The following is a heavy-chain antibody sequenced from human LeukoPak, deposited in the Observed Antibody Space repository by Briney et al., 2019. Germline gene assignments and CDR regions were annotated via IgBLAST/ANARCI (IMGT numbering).Heavy chain of an antibody. V-gene: IGHV3-23*01. J-gene: IGHJ4*02. Sequence: PGGSLRLSCAASGFTFRSYAMSWVRQAPGKGLEWVSAISGSASSTYYADSVKGRFTISRDNSKNTLYLQMNSLRAEAAAVYYCAKESSYYGSGSYSKAFDYWGQGTLVTVSS. CDR2: ISGSASST. CDR1: GFTFRSYA. D-gene: IGHD3-10*01. CDR3: AKESSYYGSGSYSKAFDY.